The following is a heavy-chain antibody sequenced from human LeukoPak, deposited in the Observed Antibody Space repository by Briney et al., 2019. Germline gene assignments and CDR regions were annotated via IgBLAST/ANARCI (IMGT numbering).Heavy chain of an antibody. CDR1: GFTFSSYS. V-gene: IGHV3-21*01. D-gene: IGHD3-3*01. J-gene: IGHJ4*02. Sequence: GGSLRLSCAASGFTFSSYSMNWVRQAPGKGLEWVSSISSSSSYIYYADSVKGRFTISRDNAKNSLYLQMNSLRAEDTAVYYCARVSGLDFWSGYYHFDYWGQGTLVTVSS. CDR3: ARVSGLDFWSGYYHFDY. CDR2: ISSSSSYI.